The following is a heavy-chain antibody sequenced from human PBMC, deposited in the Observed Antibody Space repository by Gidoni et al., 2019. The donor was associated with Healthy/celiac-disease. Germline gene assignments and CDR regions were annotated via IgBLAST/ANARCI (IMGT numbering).Heavy chain of an antibody. D-gene: IGHD4-17*01. CDR3: AKEVGYGDSSDAFDI. Sequence: LVESGGGVVQPGRSLRLYCADSGFTFSSYGMHGVRQAPGKGLEWVAVISYDGSNKYYADSVKGRFTISRDNSKNTLYLQMNSLRAEDTAVYYCAKEVGYGDSSDAFDIWGQGTMVTFSS. V-gene: IGHV3-30*18. CDR1: GFTFSSYG. CDR2: ISYDGSNK. J-gene: IGHJ3*02.